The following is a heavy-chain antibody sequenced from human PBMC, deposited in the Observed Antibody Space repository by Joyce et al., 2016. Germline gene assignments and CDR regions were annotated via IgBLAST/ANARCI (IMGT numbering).Heavy chain of an antibody. V-gene: IGHV4-34*02. D-gene: IGHD6-19*01. Sequence: QVQLQQWGAGLLKTSETLSLTCAVYSGPFSGFFWSWVRQPPGKGLEWIGDITNSGATHYNPSLKSRLIMSVDTSRKEFSLKLSSVTVADTAIYYCARSQWLAPLMYWGQGTPVTVSS. CDR3: ARSQWLAPLMY. CDR2: ITNSGAT. CDR1: SGPFSGFF. J-gene: IGHJ4*02.